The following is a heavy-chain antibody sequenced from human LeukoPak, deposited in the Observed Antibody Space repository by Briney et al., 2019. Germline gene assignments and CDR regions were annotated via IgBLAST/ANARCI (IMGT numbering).Heavy chain of an antibody. CDR3: ARDTNSWGRDFYFDY. D-gene: IGHD3-16*01. CDR1: GYTFTGYY. J-gene: IGHJ4*02. V-gene: IGHV1-2*02. Sequence: ASVKVSCKASGYTFTGYYLHWVRQAPGQGLEWMGWINLRSGGTNYAQKFQGRVTMTRDTSINTAYMELSSLRSDDTAVYYCARDTNSWGRDFYFDYWGKGTLVTVSS. CDR2: INLRSGGT.